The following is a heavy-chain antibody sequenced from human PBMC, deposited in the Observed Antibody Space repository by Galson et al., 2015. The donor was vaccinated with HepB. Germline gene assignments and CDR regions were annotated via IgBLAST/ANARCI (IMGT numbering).Heavy chain of an antibody. Sequence: TLSLTCGVNGGSFSAYYWSWIRQPPGKGLEWIGEINHSGTTNYSPSLKSRVTISVDTSKNQFSLKLSSLTAADTAMYYCARGGLSYYFGSGSHDYWGQGTLVTVSS. D-gene: IGHD3-10*01. V-gene: IGHV4-34*01. J-gene: IGHJ4*02. CDR1: GGSFSAYY. CDR2: INHSGTT. CDR3: ARGGLSYYFGSGSHDY.